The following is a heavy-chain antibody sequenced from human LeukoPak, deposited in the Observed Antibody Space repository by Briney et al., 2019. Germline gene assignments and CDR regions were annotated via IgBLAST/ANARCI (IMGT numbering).Heavy chain of an antibody. CDR1: GGSISSSSYY. V-gene: IGHV4-39*01. CDR2: IYYSGST. J-gene: IGHJ4*02. CDR3: ARRSAVAGMYYFDY. D-gene: IGHD6-19*01. Sequence: SETLSLTCTVSGGSISSSSYYWGWIRQPPGKGLEWIGSIYYSGSTYYNPSLKSRVTISVDTSKNQFSLKLSSVTAADTAVYYCARRSAVAGMYYFDYWGQGTLVTVSS.